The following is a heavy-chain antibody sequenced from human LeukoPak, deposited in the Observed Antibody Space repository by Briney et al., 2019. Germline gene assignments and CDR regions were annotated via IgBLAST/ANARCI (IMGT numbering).Heavy chain of an antibody. D-gene: IGHD6-19*01. J-gene: IGHJ5*02. CDR2: ISAYNGNT. CDR1: GYTFTSYG. Sequence: GASVKVSCKASGYTFTSYGISWVRQAPGQGLEWMGWISAYNGNTNYAQKLQGRVTMTTDTSTSTAYMELRSLRSDDTAVYYCARDRPYNSGWYGNNWFDPWGQGTLVTVSS. V-gene: IGHV1-18*01. CDR3: ARDRPYNSGWYGNNWFDP.